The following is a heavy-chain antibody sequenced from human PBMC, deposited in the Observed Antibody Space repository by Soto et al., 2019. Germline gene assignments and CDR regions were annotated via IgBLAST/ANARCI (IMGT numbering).Heavy chain of an antibody. V-gene: IGHV1-46*03. CDR3: ARDTFTSSNSYYFDY. D-gene: IGHD4-4*01. J-gene: IGHJ4*02. CDR1: GYTFTSYY. CDR2: INPSGGST. Sequence: ASVKVSCKASGYTFTSYYMHWVRQAPGRGLEWMGIINPSGGSTSYAQKFQGRITMTRDTSTSTVYMELSSLRSEDTAVYYCARDTFTSSNSYYFDYWAREPWSPSPQ.